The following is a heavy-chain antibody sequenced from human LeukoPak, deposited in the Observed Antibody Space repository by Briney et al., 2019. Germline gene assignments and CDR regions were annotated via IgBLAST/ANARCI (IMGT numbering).Heavy chain of an antibody. CDR3: ARGGQLLWVDY. Sequence: SETLSLTCTVSGGSISSYYWSWVRQPPGKGLEWIGYIHYSGSTKYNPSLKSRVTISVDTSKNRFSLKLSSVTAADTAVYYCARGGQLLWVDYWGQGTLVTVSS. V-gene: IGHV4-59*01. CDR1: GGSISSYY. CDR2: IHYSGST. D-gene: IGHD2-2*01. J-gene: IGHJ4*02.